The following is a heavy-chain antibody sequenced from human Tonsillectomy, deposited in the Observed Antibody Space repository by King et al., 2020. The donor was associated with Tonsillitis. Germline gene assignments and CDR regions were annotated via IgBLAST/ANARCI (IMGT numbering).Heavy chain of an antibody. CDR2: ISGSGRST. CDR3: ARSRYSSGWDGGHVFDS. Sequence: VQLVESGGGLVQPGGSLGLSCAASRFIFRSYAMAWVRQAPGKGLEWVSLISGSGRSTYYLDAVKGRFTISRDNSNNTLSLQMSSLIAEDTAIYYCARSRYSSGWDGGHVFDSWGQGTLVTVSS. D-gene: IGHD6-19*01. V-gene: IGHV3-23*04. CDR1: RFIFRSYA. J-gene: IGHJ4*02.